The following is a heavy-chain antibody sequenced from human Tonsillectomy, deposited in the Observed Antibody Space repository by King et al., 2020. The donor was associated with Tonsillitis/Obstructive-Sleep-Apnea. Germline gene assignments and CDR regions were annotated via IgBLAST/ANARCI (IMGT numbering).Heavy chain of an antibody. Sequence: VQLVESGGGLVKPGGSLRLSCAASGFIFSDYYMNWIRQAPGKGLESVSYISRSGNTIYYADSVKGRFTISRDNAKNSLHLQMNSLRAEDTAVYYCARGEYGITSTASWYDDIDVWGKGTPVTLS. J-gene: IGHJ6*03. CDR2: ISRSGNTI. CDR3: ARGEYGITSTASWYDDIDV. D-gene: IGHD1-14*01. CDR1: GFIFSDYY. V-gene: IGHV3-11*01.